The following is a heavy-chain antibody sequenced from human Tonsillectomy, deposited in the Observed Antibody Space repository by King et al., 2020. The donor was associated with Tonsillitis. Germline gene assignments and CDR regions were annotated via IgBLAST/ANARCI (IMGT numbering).Heavy chain of an antibody. CDR1: GGSISSSNW. CDR3: SRXXXGDTFDI. CDR2: IYHSGST. V-gene: IGHV4-4*02. J-gene: IGHJ3*02. Sequence: QLQESGPGLLKXSGTLSLTCAVSGGSISSSNWWSWVRQPPGXGLAWIAEIYHSGSTNYNPSLKSRXTIXVDKSKNQFSLKLSSVTAADTAVYYCSRXXXGDTFDIWGQXTXVTVPS.